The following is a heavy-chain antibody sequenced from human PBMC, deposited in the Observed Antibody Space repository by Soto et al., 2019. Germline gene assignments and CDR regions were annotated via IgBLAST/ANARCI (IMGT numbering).Heavy chain of an antibody. Sequence: QVHLVQSGAEVKKPGASVKVSCKGSGYGFTTYGITWVRQAPGQGLEWMAGISAHNGNTNYAQKLQGRVTVTSDTSTSTAYMELRSLRADDTAVYYCARGRYGDYWGQGALVTVSS. V-gene: IGHV1-18*01. D-gene: IGHD1-1*01. CDR3: ARGRYGDY. CDR1: GYGFTTYG. CDR2: ISAHNGNT. J-gene: IGHJ4*02.